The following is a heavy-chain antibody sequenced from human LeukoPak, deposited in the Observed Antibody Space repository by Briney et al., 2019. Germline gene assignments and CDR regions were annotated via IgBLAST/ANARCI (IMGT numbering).Heavy chain of an antibody. CDR1: GFTFSDYY. D-gene: IGHD5-18*01. V-gene: IGHV3-11*01. CDR2: ISSSGSTI. Sequence: PGGSLRLSCAASGFTFSDYYTSWIRQAPGKGLEWVSYISSSGSTIYYADSVKGRFTISRDNAKNSLYLQMNSLRAEDTAVYYCAREQLDYYYYGMDVWGQGTTVTVSS. CDR3: AREQLDYYYYGMDV. J-gene: IGHJ6*02.